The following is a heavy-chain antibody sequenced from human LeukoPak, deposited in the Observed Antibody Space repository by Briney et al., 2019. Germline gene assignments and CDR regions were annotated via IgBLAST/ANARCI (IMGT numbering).Heavy chain of an antibody. V-gene: IGHV3-23*01. D-gene: IGHD2-15*01. CDR2: ISGSGGST. J-gene: IGHJ5*02. Sequence: GGSLRLSCAASGFTFSNYAMTWVRQAPGKGLEWVSAISGSGGSTYYADSVKGRFTISRDNSKNTLYLQMTSLRAEDTAVYYCASRAPCSGGTCYGLGSWGQGTLVTVSS. CDR3: ASRAPCSGGTCYGLGS. CDR1: GFTFSNYA.